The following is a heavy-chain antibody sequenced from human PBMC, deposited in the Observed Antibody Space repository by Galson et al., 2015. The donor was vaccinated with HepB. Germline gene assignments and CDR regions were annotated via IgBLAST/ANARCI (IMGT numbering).Heavy chain of an antibody. CDR3: AKGTTNIDY. CDR2: IGVNAGST. V-gene: IGHV3-23*01. Sequence: SLSLACAAAGCTFRSLVVSWVRQAPGRGVGGVSAIGVNAGSTDYADSVKGRFTIPRDNSKNMLYLQMNNLRAEDTAVYYCAKGTTNIDYWGQGTLVTVSS. J-gene: IGHJ4*02. CDR1: GCTFRSLV. D-gene: IGHD1-1*01.